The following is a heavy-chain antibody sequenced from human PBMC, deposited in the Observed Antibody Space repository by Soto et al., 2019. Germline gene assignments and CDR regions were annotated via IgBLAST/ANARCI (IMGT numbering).Heavy chain of an antibody. D-gene: IGHD3-22*01. J-gene: IGHJ4*02. CDR1: GGTFSSYA. CDR2: IIPIFGTA. V-gene: IGHV1-69*01. CDR3: ARGYYYDSSGYYSNAYYFDY. Sequence: QVQLVQSGAEVKKPGSSVKVSCKASGGTFSSYAISWVRQAPGQGLEWMGGIIPIFGTANYAQKFQVRVTITADESTSTAYMERSSLRSEDTAVYYCARGYYYDSSGYYSNAYYFDYWGQGTLVTVSS.